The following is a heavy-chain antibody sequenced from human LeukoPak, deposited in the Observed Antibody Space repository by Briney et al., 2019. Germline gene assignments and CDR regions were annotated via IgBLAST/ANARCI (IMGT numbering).Heavy chain of an antibody. CDR3: AGTYYYDSSGYYLDY. Sequence: SVKVSCKASGGTFSSYAISWVRQAPGQGLEWMGGIIPIFGTANYAQKFQGRVTITADESTSTANMELSSLRSEDTAVYYCAGTYYYDSSGYYLDYWGQGTLVTVSS. CDR2: IIPIFGTA. CDR1: GGTFSSYA. V-gene: IGHV1-69*01. J-gene: IGHJ4*02. D-gene: IGHD3-22*01.